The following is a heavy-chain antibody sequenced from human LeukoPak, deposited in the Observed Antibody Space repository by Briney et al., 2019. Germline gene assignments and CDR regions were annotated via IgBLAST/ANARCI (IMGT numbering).Heavy chain of an antibody. D-gene: IGHD6-13*01. V-gene: IGHV1-18*04. CDR2: ISAYNGDT. J-gene: IGHJ4*02. Sequence: ASVTVSCKASGYNFTGYYMHWVRQAPGQGLEWMGWISAYNGDTNYAQKFQDRFTMTTDTSTNTAYMELRSLRSDDTAVYYCARDHSSSCQLLDYWGQGTLVTVSS. CDR1: GYNFTGYY. CDR3: ARDHSSSCQLLDY.